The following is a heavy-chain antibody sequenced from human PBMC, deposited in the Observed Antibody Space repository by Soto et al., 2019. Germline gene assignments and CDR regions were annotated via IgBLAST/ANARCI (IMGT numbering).Heavy chain of an antibody. J-gene: IGHJ5*02. V-gene: IGHV5-51*01. CDR3: ARGHCSSTTCYKAGSDP. D-gene: IGHD2-2*02. CDR1: GYTFTSYW. Sequence: PGESLKISCKASGYTFTSYWIGWVRQMPGKGLEWMGIIYPGDSDSRYSLSFQGRATISVDRSISTAYLQWSSLKASDTALYYCARGHCSSTTCYKAGSDPWGQGTLVTVS. CDR2: IYPGDSDS.